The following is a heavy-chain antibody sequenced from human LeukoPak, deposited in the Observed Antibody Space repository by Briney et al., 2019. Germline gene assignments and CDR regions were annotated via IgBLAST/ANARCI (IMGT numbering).Heavy chain of an antibody. Sequence: SETLSLTCAVYGGSFSGYFWNWIRQSPGKGLEWIGEVNHTGSTNYNPSLKSRVIISVDTSKNQFSLKLTSMTAADTAVCYCAGRYLYYYYYYMDIWGKGTTVAVSS. V-gene: IGHV4-34*01. J-gene: IGHJ6*03. CDR3: AGRYLYYYYYYMDI. D-gene: IGHD2-2*02. CDR2: VNHTGST. CDR1: GGSFSGYF.